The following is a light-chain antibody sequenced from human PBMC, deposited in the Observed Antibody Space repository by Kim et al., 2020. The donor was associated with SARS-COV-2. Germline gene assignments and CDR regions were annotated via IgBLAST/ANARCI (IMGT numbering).Light chain of an antibody. CDR3: QEFNSYPYS. CDR1: QGIGSTF. CDR2: AAS. J-gene: IGKJ2*03. V-gene: IGKV1-9*01. Sequence: IQLTQSPSSLSASVGDRVTITCRAGQGIGSTFLAWYQQKPGKAPNLLIYAASTLQSGVPSRFSGSGSGTDFTLTISSLQPEDFATYYCQEFNSYPYSFGQGTKLEI.